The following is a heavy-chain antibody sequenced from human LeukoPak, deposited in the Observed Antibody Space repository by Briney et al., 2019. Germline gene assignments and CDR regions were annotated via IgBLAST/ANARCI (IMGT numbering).Heavy chain of an antibody. CDR2: IIPIFGTA. D-gene: IGHD6-13*01. CDR1: GGTFSSYA. CDR3: AREKGFLVFDY. V-gene: IGHV1-69*05. J-gene: IGHJ4*02. Sequence: ASVKVSCKASGGTFSSYAISWVRQAPGQGLEWMGGIIPIFGTANYAQKFQGRVTITTDESTSTAYMELSSLRSEDTAVYYCAREKGFLVFDYWGQGTLSPSPQ.